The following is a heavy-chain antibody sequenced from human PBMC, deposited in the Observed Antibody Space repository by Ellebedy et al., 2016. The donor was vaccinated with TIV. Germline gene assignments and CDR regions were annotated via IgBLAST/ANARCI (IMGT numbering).Heavy chain of an antibody. Sequence: SETLSLTCDVSGGSVSTTIYRRAWIRQPPGKGLEWIGTIYYTGHTYDNPSLQSRASMSVDTSKNQFSLKLTSVTAADTAVYYCAMHQLELFDYWGQGTLVTVSS. V-gene: IGHV4-39*07. CDR1: GGSVSTTIYR. CDR3: AMHQLELFDY. D-gene: IGHD1-7*01. J-gene: IGHJ4*01. CDR2: IYYTGHT.